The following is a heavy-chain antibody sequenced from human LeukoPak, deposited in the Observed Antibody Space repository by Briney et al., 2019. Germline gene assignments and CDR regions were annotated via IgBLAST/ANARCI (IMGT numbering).Heavy chain of an antibody. Sequence: GGSLRLSCAASGFTVSSNYMSWVRQAPGKGLEWVSVIYSGGSTYYADSVKGRFTISRDNSKNTLYLQMNSLRAEDTAVYYCAKGDSSSWYAFDIWGQGTMVTVSS. J-gene: IGHJ3*02. CDR2: IYSGGST. V-gene: IGHV3-53*01. CDR1: GFTVSSNY. D-gene: IGHD6-13*01. CDR3: AKGDSSSWYAFDI.